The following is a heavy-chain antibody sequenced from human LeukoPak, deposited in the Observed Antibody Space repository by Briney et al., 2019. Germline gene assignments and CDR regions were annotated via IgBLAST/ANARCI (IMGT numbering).Heavy chain of an antibody. V-gene: IGHV4-59*08. CDR1: GGSISSYY. CDR2: IYYSGST. CDR3: ARVPGSGSYYLDY. Sequence: PSETLSLTCTVSGGSISSYYWSWIRQPPGKGLEWIGYIYYSGSTNYNPSLKSRVTISVDTSKNQFSLKLSSVTAADTAVYYCARVPGSGSYYLDYWGQGTLVTVSS. D-gene: IGHD3-10*01. J-gene: IGHJ4*02.